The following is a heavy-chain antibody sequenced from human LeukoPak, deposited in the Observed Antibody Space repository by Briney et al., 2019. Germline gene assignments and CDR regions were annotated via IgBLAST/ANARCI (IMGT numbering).Heavy chain of an antibody. V-gene: IGHV4-30-4*01. D-gene: IGHD4-17*01. CDR2: IYYSGST. CDR1: GGSISSGDYY. CDR3: ARDGYYGDYVNY. J-gene: IGHJ4*02. Sequence: SETLSLTCTVSGGSISSGDYYWSWIRQPPGKGLEWIGYIYYSGSTYYNPSLKSRVTMSVDTSKNQFSLKLSSVTAADTAVYYCARDGYYGDYVNYWGQGTLVTVSS.